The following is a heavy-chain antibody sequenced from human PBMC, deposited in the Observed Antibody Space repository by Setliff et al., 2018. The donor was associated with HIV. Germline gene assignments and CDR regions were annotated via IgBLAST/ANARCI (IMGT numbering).Heavy chain of an antibody. CDR2: IYSSGTT. Sequence: SETLSLTCTVSDGSTSSYYWNWFRQPAGRGLEWIGRIYSSGTTIYNPSLKSRVAMSVDTSKNQFSLKLSSVTAADTATYFCARATGPTYYFDYWGQGTLVTVSS. CDR3: ARATGPTYYFDY. J-gene: IGHJ4*02. V-gene: IGHV4-4*07. CDR1: DGSTSSYY.